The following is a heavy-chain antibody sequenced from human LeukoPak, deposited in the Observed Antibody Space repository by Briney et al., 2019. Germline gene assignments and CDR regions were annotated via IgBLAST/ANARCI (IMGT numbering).Heavy chain of an antibody. CDR3: TTVDCRGGIRREVTQNP. CDR2: IKSKTDGGTT. CDR1: GLTFSNAW. V-gene: IGHV3-15*01. Sequence: PGGSLRLSCAVSGLTFSNAWMSWVRQAPGKGLEWIGRIKSKTDGGTTDYAAPVKGRFTISRDDSKTTLDLHMNSLKTEDTAVYYCTTVDCRGGIRREVTQNPWGQGTLVTVSS. D-gene: IGHD2-15*01. J-gene: IGHJ5*02.